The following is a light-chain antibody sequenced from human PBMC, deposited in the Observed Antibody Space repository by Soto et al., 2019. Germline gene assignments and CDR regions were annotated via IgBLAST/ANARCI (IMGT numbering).Light chain of an antibody. CDR2: RNS. V-gene: IGLV1-47*01. CDR3: AVWDESMTGWV. CDR1: SSNIGSNY. J-gene: IGLJ3*02. Sequence: QSVLTQPPSVSGTPGQRVTISCSGSSSNIGSNYVFWYQQLPGTAPKLLIYRNSQRPSGVPDRFSGSKSGTSASLAISGLRSEDEADYYCAVWDESMTGWVFGGGTKVTVL.